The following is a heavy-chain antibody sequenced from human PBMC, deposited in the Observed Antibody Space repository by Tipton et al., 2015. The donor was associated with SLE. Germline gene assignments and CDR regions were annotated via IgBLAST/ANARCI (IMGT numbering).Heavy chain of an antibody. CDR1: SGSISSYY. V-gene: IGHV4-59*01. D-gene: IGHD1-26*01. J-gene: IGHJ5*02. CDR2: IYYSGSP. Sequence: TLSLTCTVSSGSISSYYWSWIRQPPGKGLEWIGYIYYSGSPNYNPSLKSRVTMSLDTSKNQFSLKLSSVTAADTAVYYCARDVPEYQLHYSGSSPSAWFDPWGQGTLVTVSS. CDR3: ARDVPEYQLHYSGSSPSAWFDP.